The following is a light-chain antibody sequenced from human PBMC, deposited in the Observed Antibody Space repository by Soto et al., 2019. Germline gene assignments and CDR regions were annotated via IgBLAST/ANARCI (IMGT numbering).Light chain of an antibody. J-gene: IGKJ1*01. Sequence: EIVMTQFPATLSVSPGEGATLSCRASQSVSSSLAWYQQKPGQAPRLLIYGVSSRATGIPARFSGSGSGTEFTLTISSLQSADFAIYYCQQYNNWPRTFGQGTKVEIK. CDR2: GVS. CDR3: QQYNNWPRT. V-gene: IGKV3-15*01. CDR1: QSVSSS.